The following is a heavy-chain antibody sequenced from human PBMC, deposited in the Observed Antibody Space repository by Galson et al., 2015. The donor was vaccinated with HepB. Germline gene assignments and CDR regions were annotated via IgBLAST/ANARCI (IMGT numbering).Heavy chain of an antibody. J-gene: IGHJ6*03. CDR3: ASRDGDSKQDYYYYMDV. V-gene: IGHV3-11*01. CDR1: GFTFSNYY. CDR2: ISSSGSTI. Sequence: SLRLSCAASGFTFSNYYMSWIRQAPGKGLEWVSYISSSGSTIYYADSVKGRFTISRDNAKNSLYLQMNILRAEDTAVYYCASRDGDSKQDYYYYMDVWGKGTTVTVSS. D-gene: IGHD4-17*01.